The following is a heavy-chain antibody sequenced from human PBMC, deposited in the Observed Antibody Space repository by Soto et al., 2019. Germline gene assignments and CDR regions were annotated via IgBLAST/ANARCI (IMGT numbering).Heavy chain of an antibody. V-gene: IGHV3-23*01. J-gene: IGHJ4*02. CDR1: GFTFSSYA. Sequence: GGSLRLSCAASGFTFSSYAMSWVRQAPGKGLEWVSAISGSGGSTYYADSVKGQFTISRDNSKNTLYLQMNSLRAEDTAVYYCAKGTPTSVWSGYYTIYDYWGQGTLVTVSS. CDR2: ISGSGGST. CDR3: AKGTPTSVWSGYYTIYDY. D-gene: IGHD3-3*01.